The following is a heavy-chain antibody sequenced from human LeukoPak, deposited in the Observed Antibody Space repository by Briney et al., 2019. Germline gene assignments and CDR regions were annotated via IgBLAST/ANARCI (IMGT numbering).Heavy chain of an antibody. CDR1: GFTFSTYS. V-gene: IGHV3-21*01. D-gene: IGHD2-15*01. CDR3: ARDAPGYCSGGSCYAPIDY. Sequence: GGSLRLSCAASGFTFSTYSMNWLRQAPGKGLEWVSSISSSSSYIYYPDSVKGRFTTSRDNAKNSLYLQMNSLRAEDTAVYYCARDAPGYCSGGSCYAPIDYWGQGTLVTVSS. J-gene: IGHJ4*02. CDR2: ISSSSSYI.